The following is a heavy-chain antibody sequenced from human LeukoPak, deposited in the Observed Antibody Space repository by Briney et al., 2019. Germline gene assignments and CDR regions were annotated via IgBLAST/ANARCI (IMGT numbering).Heavy chain of an antibody. CDR3: ARRYCSGGTCYYFDY. D-gene: IGHD2-15*01. Sequence: TLSLTCGISGDSIDRGGYFWSWMRQPPGRGLEWIGTISPSGITYYTASLRGRVTISKDTSQDQFSLALTSVTAADTAVYYCARRYCSGGTCYYFDYWGQGTLVTVSS. CDR2: ISPSGIT. CDR1: GDSIDRGGYF. V-gene: IGHV4-30-2*03. J-gene: IGHJ4*02.